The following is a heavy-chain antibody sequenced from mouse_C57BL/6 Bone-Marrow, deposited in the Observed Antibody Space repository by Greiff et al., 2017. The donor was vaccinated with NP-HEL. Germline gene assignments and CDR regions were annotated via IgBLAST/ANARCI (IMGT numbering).Heavy chain of an antibody. Sequence: EVQLVESGGDLVKPGGSLKLSCAASGFTFSSYGMSWVRQTPDKRLEWVATISSGGSYTYYPDSVKGRFTISRNNAKNTQYLQMSSLESEDTAMYYCAKHLRAMDYWGQGTSVTVSS. J-gene: IGHJ4*01. CDR1: GFTFSSYG. CDR3: AKHLRAMDY. CDR2: ISSGGSYT. V-gene: IGHV5-6*01.